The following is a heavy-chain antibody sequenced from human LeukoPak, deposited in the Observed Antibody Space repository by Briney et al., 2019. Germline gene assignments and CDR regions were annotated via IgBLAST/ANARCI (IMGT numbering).Heavy chain of an antibody. D-gene: IGHD3-10*01. CDR2: ISSSSSYI. Sequence: GGSLRLSCAASGFTFSSYSMNWVRQAPGKGLEWVSSISSSSSYIYYADSVKGRFTISRDNAKNSLYLQMNSLRAEDTALYYCAKALGSGSYYNAHSFDYWGQGTLVTVSS. V-gene: IGHV3-21*04. CDR1: GFTFSSYS. J-gene: IGHJ4*02. CDR3: AKALGSGSYYNAHSFDY.